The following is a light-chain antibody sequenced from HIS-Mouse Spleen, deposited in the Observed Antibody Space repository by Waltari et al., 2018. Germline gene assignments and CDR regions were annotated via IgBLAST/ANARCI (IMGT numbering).Light chain of an antibody. V-gene: IGLV3-21*03. Sequence: SYVLTQPPSVSVAPGKTARITCGGNNIGSKSVHWYQQKPGQAPGLAVYGDSDRPSGSPERFSGYNYGNTAALTISRVEAGDESDYYCQVWDSSSDHVVFGGGTKLTVL. J-gene: IGLJ2*01. CDR3: QVWDSSSDHVV. CDR1: NIGSKS. CDR2: GDS.